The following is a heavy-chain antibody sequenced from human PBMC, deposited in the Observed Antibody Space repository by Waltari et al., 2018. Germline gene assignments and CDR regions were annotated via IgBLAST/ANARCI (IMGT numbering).Heavy chain of an antibody. CDR1: GYTLTELS. J-gene: IGHJ6*02. D-gene: IGHD3-3*01. Sequence: QVQLVQSGAEVKKPGASVKVSCKVSGYTLTELSMHWVRQAPGTGLEWMGGFDPEDGETIYGQKFQGRVTMTEDTSTDTAYMELSSLRSEDTAVYYCATGFWSGYYRGYYYYYGMDVWGQGTTVTVSS. CDR3: ATGFWSGYYRGYYYYYGMDV. V-gene: IGHV1-24*01. CDR2: FDPEDGET.